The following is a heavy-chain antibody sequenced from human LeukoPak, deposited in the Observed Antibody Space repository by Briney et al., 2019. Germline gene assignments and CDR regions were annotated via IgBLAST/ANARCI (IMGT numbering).Heavy chain of an antibody. D-gene: IGHD3-22*01. J-gene: IGHJ4*02. CDR3: ARDSYYDSSGYFYFDY. V-gene: IGHV4-4*07. CDR2: IYTSGST. CDR1: GGSTSSYY. Sequence: SETLSLTCTVSGGSTSSYYWSWIRQPAGKGLEWIGRIYTSGSTNYNPSLKSRVTMSVDTSKNQFSLKLSSVTAANTAVYYCARDSYYDSSGYFYFDYWGQGTLVTVSS.